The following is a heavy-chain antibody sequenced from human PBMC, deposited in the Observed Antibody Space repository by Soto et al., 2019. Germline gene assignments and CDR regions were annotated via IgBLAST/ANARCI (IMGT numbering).Heavy chain of an antibody. D-gene: IGHD3-22*01. CDR2: ISDSGDRT. CDR1: GFTLSMSA. Sequence: GGSLRLSCASSGFTLSMSAVNWVRQAPGKGLEWVSYISDSGDRTYYADSVKGRFTISRDRSKNTVSLQMDSLRAEDTAVYYCATRPCKVNYYGVFDYWGQGALVTISS. CDR3: ATRPCKVNYYGVFDY. V-gene: IGHV3-23*01. J-gene: IGHJ4*02.